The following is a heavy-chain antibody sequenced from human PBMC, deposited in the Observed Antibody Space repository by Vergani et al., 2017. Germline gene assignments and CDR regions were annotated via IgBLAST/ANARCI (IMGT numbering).Heavy chain of an antibody. D-gene: IGHD2-2*01. CDR3: ASGVPGYQLATQYFQH. CDR1: GFTSAGYA. J-gene: IGHJ1*01. CDR2: ISWNSNSI. V-gene: IGHV3-9*02. Sequence: EVQLEESGGGLVLPGRSLRLSCVASGFTSAGYAMHWVRQAPGKGLEWVSGISWNSNSIGYADSVKGRFTISRDNAKNSLYLQMNSLRPEDTAVYYCASGVPGYQLATQYFQHWGQGTLVTVSS.